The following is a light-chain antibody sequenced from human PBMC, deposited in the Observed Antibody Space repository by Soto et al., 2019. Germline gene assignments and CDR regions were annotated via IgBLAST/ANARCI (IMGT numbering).Light chain of an antibody. Sequence: QAVVTQPPSVSGAPGQRVTISCTGSSSNIGAGYDVHWFQQLPGTAPKLLIFANTNRPSGVPERFSGSKSGTSASLAITGLQTEDEADYYCQSYDSSLDWVFGGGTQLTVL. V-gene: IGLV1-40*01. J-gene: IGLJ3*02. CDR1: SSNIGAGYD. CDR3: QSYDSSLDWV. CDR2: ANT.